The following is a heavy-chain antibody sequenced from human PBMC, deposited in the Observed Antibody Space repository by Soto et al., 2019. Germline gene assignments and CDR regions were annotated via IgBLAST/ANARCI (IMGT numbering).Heavy chain of an antibody. J-gene: IGHJ3*02. CDR2: IYYSGST. Sequence: QVQLQESGPGLVKPSETLSLTCTVSGGSISSYYWSWIRQPPGKGLEWIGYIYYSGSTNYNPSLKSRVTISVETSKKQCTLKLSSVTAADTAVYYCARVWGGAFDIWGQGTMVTVSS. D-gene: IGHD3-10*01. CDR1: GGSISSYY. CDR3: ARVWGGAFDI. V-gene: IGHV4-59*01.